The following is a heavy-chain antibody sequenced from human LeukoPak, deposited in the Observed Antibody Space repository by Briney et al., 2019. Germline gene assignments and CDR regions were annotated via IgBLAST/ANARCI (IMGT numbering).Heavy chain of an antibody. D-gene: IGHD3-10*01. CDR1: GESFSGYY. J-gene: IGHJ5*02. Sequence: PSETLSLTCAVYGESFSGYYWTWIRQPPGKGLEWIGEIIESGATKYMSSLKSRVTISIDTSKSQFSLKLRSVTAADTAVYYCARILRNFGGFDPWGQGTLVTVSS. V-gene: IGHV4-34*12. CDR2: IIESGAT. CDR3: ARILRNFGGFDP.